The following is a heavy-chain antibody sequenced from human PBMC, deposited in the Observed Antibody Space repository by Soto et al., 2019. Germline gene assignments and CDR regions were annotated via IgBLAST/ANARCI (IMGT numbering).Heavy chain of an antibody. D-gene: IGHD3-22*01. CDR2: IIPIFGTA. Sequence: QVQLVQSGAEVKKPGSSVKVSCKASGGTFSSYAISWVRQAPGQGLEWMGGIIPIFGTANYAQKFQGRVTITADESTSKAYMELSSLRSEDTAVYYCARLHQHSSGYYLDRKDDAFDIWGQGTMVTVSS. V-gene: IGHV1-69*01. CDR1: GGTFSSYA. J-gene: IGHJ3*02. CDR3: ARLHQHSSGYYLDRKDDAFDI.